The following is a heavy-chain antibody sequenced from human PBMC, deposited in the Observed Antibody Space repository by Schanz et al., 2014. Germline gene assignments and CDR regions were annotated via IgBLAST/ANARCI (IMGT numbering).Heavy chain of an antibody. CDR2: ISSDGFNK. J-gene: IGHJ4*02. Sequence: VQLVESGGDLVQPGGSLSLSCAASGFTFSNYAMSWVRQAPGKGLGWLAVISSDGFNKFYADSVKGRFTISRDNSKNTLYLQMNSLRAEDTAVYYCAKDLAVAGDYWGQGTLVTVSS. CDR3: AKDLAVAGDY. V-gene: IGHV3-30*04. CDR1: GFTFSNYA. D-gene: IGHD6-19*01.